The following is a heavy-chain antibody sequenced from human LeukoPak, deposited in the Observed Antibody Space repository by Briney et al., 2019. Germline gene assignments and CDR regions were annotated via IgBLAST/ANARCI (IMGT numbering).Heavy chain of an antibody. V-gene: IGHV3-23*01. Sequence: GGSLRLSCAVSGFTFSSYVMSWVRQAPGKGLEWVSGISGSGGNTYYADSVKGRFTISRDNSKNTLYLQMNSLRAEDTAVYYCAKDRRTYYYDTSGYYPDYWGPGTLVTASP. CDR1: GFTFSSYV. CDR2: ISGSGGNT. D-gene: IGHD3-22*01. J-gene: IGHJ4*02. CDR3: AKDRRTYYYDTSGYYPDY.